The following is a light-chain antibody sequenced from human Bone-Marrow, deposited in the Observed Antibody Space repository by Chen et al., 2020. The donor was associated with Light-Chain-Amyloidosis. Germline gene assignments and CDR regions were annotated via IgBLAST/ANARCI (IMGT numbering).Light chain of an antibody. Sequence: SYELTQPPSVSVSPGQTARITCSGDDLPTKYAYWYQQKPGQAPVLVIHGDTERPSGISERLAGSSSGTTATLTISVVQAEDEADYHGQSADSSGTYEVIFGGGTKLTVL. CDR3: QSADSSGTYEVI. CDR2: GDT. CDR1: DLPTKY. J-gene: IGLJ2*01. V-gene: IGLV3-25*03.